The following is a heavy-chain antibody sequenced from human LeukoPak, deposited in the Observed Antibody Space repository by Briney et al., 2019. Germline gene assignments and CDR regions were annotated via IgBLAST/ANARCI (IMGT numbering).Heavy chain of an antibody. J-gene: IGHJ5*02. CDR3: ASDYRRASRHGWFDP. D-gene: IGHD6-6*01. CDR2: TNPSGGST. CDR1: GYPFTGYY. Sequence: ASVKVSCKASGYPFTGYYMQWVRQAPGQGLEWVGITNPSGGSTSYAQKFQGRATMTRDTSTSTVYMELSSLRSEDTAVYYCASDYRRASRHGWFDPWGQGTLVTVSS. V-gene: IGHV1-46*01.